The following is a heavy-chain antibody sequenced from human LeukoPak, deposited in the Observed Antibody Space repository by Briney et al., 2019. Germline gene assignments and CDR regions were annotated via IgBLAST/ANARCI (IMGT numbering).Heavy chain of an antibody. V-gene: IGHV3-13*04. CDR1: GFTFSYYD. J-gene: IGHJ4*02. D-gene: IGHD6-19*01. Sequence: GGSLRLSCAASGFTFSYYDMHWVRQVAGKGLEWVSSIDTTGDTYSPASVKGRFTISRENAKNSLYLQMNSLRAGDTAVYYCARGGSDWYYFNYWGRGTLVTVSS. CDR3: ARGGSDWYYFNY. CDR2: IDTTGDT.